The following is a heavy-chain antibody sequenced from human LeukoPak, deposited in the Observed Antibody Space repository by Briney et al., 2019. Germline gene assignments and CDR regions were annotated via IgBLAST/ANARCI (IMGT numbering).Heavy chain of an antibody. J-gene: IGHJ6*02. CDR1: GFTFSIYA. V-gene: IGHV3-23*01. CDR2: ISDSGGST. D-gene: IGHD6-6*01. CDR3: AKGGDSSSYYYYYGMDV. Sequence: PGGSLRLSCAAYGFTFSIYAMSWVRQAQGKGLEWVSAISDSGGSTYYADSVKGRFTISRDNSKNPLYLQMNSLRAEDTAVYYCAKGGDSSSYYYYYGMDVWGQGTTVTVSS.